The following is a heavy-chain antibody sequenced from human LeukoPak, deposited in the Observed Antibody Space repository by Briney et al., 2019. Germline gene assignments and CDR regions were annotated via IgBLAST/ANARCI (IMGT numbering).Heavy chain of an antibody. CDR3: ARGRGYSYGPNWFDP. Sequence: SETLSLTCAVYGGSFSGYYWSWIRQPPGKGLEWIGEINHSGSTNYNPSLKSRVAISVDTSKNQFSLKLSSVTAADTAVYYCARGRGYSYGPNWFDPWGQGTLVTVSS. CDR1: GGSFSGYY. V-gene: IGHV4-34*01. D-gene: IGHD5-18*01. CDR2: INHSGST. J-gene: IGHJ5*02.